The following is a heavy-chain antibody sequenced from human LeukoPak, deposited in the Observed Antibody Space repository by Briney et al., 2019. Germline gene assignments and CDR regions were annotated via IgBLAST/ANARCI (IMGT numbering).Heavy chain of an antibody. J-gene: IGHJ6*03. D-gene: IGHD3-9*01. V-gene: IGHV3-73*01. CDR2: IRSKANSYAT. Sequence: GGSLRLSCAASGFTFSGSAMHWVRQASGKGLEWVGRIRSKANSYATAYAASVKGRFTISRDDSKNTAYLQMNSLKTEDTAVYYCTRHAKLRNYDILTEYYMDVWGKGTTVTISS. CDR3: TRHAKLRNYDILTEYYMDV. CDR1: GFTFSGSA.